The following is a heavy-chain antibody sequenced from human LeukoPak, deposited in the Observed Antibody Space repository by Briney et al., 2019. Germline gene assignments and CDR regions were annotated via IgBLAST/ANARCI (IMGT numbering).Heavy chain of an antibody. J-gene: IGHJ3*02. V-gene: IGHV3-30-3*01. D-gene: IGHD6-6*01. CDR2: ISYDGSNK. Sequence: GGSLRLSCAASGFTFSSYAMHWVRQAPGKGLEWVAVISYDGSNKYYADSVKGRFTISRDNSKNTLYLQMNSLRAEDTAVYYCASPSSTDAFDIWGQGTMVTVSS. CDR1: GFTFSSYA. CDR3: ASPSSTDAFDI.